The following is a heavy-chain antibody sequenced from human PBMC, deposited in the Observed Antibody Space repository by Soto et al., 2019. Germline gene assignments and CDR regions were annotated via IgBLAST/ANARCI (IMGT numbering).Heavy chain of an antibody. CDR1: GYTFTSYG. J-gene: IGHJ6*02. CDR2: ISAYNGNT. Sequence: ASVKVSCKASGYTFTSYGISWVRQAPGQGLEWMGWISAYNGNTNYAQKLQGRVTMTTDTSTSTAYMELRSLRSDDTAVYYCARDRRTPVYYDYYGMDVWGQGTTVNVSS. V-gene: IGHV1-18*01. D-gene: IGHD2-15*01. CDR3: ARDRRTPVYYDYYGMDV.